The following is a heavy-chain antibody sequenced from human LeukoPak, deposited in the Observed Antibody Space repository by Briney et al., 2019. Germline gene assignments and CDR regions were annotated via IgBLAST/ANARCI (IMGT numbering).Heavy chain of an antibody. Sequence: GGSLRLSCAASGFTFSSYGMHWVRQAPGKGLEWAAFIRYDGSNKYYADPVKGRFTISRDNSKNTLYLQMNSLSAEDTAVYYCAKERVPASSGYYAGYWGQGTLVTVSS. CDR2: IRYDGSNK. CDR1: GFTFSSYG. D-gene: IGHD3-22*01. CDR3: AKERVPASSGYYAGY. J-gene: IGHJ4*02. V-gene: IGHV3-30*02.